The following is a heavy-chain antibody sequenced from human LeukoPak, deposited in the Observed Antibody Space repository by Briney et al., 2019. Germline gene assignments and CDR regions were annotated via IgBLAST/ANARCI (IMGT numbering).Heavy chain of an antibody. CDR1: GFTFSDYY. D-gene: IGHD5-18*01. V-gene: IGHV3-11*01. CDR3: ATATEGRYSYGYDYYYYMDV. Sequence: GGSLRLSCAASGFTFSDYYMSWIRQAPGRGLEWVSYISSSGSTIYYADSVKGRFTISRDNAKNSLYLQMNSLRAEDTAVYYCATATEGRYSYGYDYYYYMDVWGKGTTVTVS. CDR2: ISSSGSTI. J-gene: IGHJ6*03.